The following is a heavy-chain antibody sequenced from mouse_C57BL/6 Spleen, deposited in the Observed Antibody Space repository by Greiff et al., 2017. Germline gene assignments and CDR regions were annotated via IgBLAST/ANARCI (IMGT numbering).Heavy chain of an antibody. CDR3: AMQGVYDGYYVYFDD. J-gene: IGHJ2*01. V-gene: IGHV1-74*01. CDR1: GYTFTSYW. CDR2: IHPSDSDT. Sequence: QVQLQQPGAELVKPGASVKVSCKASGYTFTSYWMHWVKQRPGQGLEWIGSIHPSDSDTNYNQKFKGKATLTVDKSSSTAYMQLSSLTSEDSAVYYCAMQGVYDGYYVYFDDWGQGTTLTVSS. D-gene: IGHD2-3*01.